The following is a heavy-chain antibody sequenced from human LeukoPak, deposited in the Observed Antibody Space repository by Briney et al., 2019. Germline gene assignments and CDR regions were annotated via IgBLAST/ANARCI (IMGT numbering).Heavy chain of an antibody. Sequence: PGGSLRLSCAASGFNFADHGMSWVRQAPGKGLEWVSGIDWNGDITGFADSVKGRFTISRDNAKSSLYLQMNSLRDEDTALYYCARTFTEYYYDSSGIPNYWGERTLVTVSS. CDR1: GFNFADHG. V-gene: IGHV3-20*04. D-gene: IGHD3-22*01. CDR3: ARTFTEYYYDSSGIPNY. CDR2: IDWNGDIT. J-gene: IGHJ4*02.